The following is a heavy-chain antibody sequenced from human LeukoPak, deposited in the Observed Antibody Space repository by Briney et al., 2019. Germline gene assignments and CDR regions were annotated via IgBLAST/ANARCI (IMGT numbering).Heavy chain of an antibody. V-gene: IGHV4-34*01. CDR1: GGSFSGYY. CDR3: ARDTGTYYYGSGTHDAFDI. J-gene: IGHJ3*02. CDR2: INHSGST. Sequence: SETLSLTCAVYGGSFSGYYWSWIRQPPGKGLEWIGEINHSGSTNYNPSLKSRVTISVDTSKNQFSLRLRSVTAADTAVYYCARDTGTYYYGSGTHDAFDIWGQGTRVTVSS. D-gene: IGHD3-10*01.